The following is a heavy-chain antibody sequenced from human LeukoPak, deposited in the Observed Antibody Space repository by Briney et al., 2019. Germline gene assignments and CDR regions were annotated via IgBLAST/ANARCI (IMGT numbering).Heavy chain of an antibody. CDR2: ISYSGST. D-gene: IGHD5/OR15-5a*01. CDR1: GGSISSSNYY. V-gene: IGHV4-39*01. J-gene: IGHJ4*02. Sequence: KPSETLSLTCTVSGGSISSSNYYWGWIRQPPGKGLEWLVTISYSGSTHDNPSLKSRVTISLDTTKNQFSLKLSSMTAADTAVYYCARNPGTSTLDYWGQGTLVTVSS. CDR3: ARNPGTSTLDY.